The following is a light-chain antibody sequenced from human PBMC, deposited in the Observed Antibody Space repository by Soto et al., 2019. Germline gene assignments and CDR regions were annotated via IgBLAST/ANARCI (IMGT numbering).Light chain of an antibody. V-gene: IGKV1-39*01. J-gene: IGKJ4*01. CDR3: QQYNTYSSLT. CDR2: AAS. Sequence: DIQMTQSPSSLSASVGDRVIITCRASQSISNHLNWYQQKPGKAPKLLIFAASSLQSGVPSRFSGSGYGTEFTLTISSLQPDDFATYYCQQYNTYSSLTFGGGTKVDIK. CDR1: QSISNH.